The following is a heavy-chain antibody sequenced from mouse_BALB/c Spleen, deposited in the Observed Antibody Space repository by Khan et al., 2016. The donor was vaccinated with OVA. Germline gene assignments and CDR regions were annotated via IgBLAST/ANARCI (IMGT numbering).Heavy chain of an antibody. CDR1: GYTLTNYG. CDR2: INTYTGEA. CDR3: ARSNGNYWFAY. D-gene: IGHD2-1*01. Sequence: QIQLVQSGPELKKPGETVKISCKASGYTLTNYGMNWVKQAPGKGLKWMGWINTYTGEATYADDFKGRVAFSLETSASTAYLQINNLKNEDTSTYFCARSNGNYWFAYWGQGTLVTVSA. J-gene: IGHJ3*01. V-gene: IGHV9-3-1*01.